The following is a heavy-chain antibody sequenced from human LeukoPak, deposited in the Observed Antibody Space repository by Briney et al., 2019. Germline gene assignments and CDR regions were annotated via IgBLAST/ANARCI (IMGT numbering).Heavy chain of an antibody. CDR3: ARSAVVPAKKIYYGMDV. CDR1: GYTFTSYD. CDR2: MNPNSGNT. J-gene: IGHJ6*02. D-gene: IGHD2-2*01. V-gene: IGHV1-8*01. Sequence: GASVKVSCKASGYTFTSYDINWVRQATGQGLEWMGWMNPNSGNTGYAQKFQGRVTMTRNTSISTAYMELSSLRSEDTAVYYCARSAVVPAKKIYYGMDVWGQGTTVTVSS.